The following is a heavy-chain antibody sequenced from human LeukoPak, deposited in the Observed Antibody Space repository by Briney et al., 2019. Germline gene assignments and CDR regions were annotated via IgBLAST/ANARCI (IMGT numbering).Heavy chain of an antibody. CDR3: VRDISSYYDSSGYYFDY. CDR2: ISSSSSYI. Sequence: GGSLRLSCAASGFTFSSYSMNWVRQAPGKGLEWVSSISSSSSYIYYADSVKGRFTISRDNAKNSLYLQMNSLRAEDTAVYYCVRDISSYYDSSGYYFDYWGQGTLVTVSS. D-gene: IGHD3-22*01. V-gene: IGHV3-21*01. J-gene: IGHJ4*02. CDR1: GFTFSSYS.